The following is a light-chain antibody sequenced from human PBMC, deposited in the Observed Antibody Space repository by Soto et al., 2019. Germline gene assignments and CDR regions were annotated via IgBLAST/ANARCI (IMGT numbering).Light chain of an antibody. CDR3: QQYVDSFLT. CDR1: QTITNNF. CDR2: AAS. Sequence: EIVLTQSPATLSLSPGDTATLSCRASQTITNNFLAWYQQKPGQAPRLLIFAASTRAAGVPDRFSGSGSGTDFTLRVSRLEPSDFAVYFCQQYVDSFLTFGGWTRVEIK. V-gene: IGKV3-20*01. J-gene: IGKJ4*01.